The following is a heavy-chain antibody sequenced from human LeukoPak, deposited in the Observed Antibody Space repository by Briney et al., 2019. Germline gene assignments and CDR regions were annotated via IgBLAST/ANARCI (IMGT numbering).Heavy chain of an antibody. V-gene: IGHV4-39*07. CDR2: IYYSGST. J-gene: IGHJ5*02. CDR1: GGSISSSSYY. Sequence: SETLSLTCTVSGGSISSSSYYWGWIRQPPGKGLEWIGSIYYSGSTYYNPSLKSRVTISIDTSKNQFSLKLSSVTAADTAVYYCARGLEWAGGNWFDPWGQGTLVTVSS. CDR3: ARGLEWAGGNWFDP. D-gene: IGHD3-3*01.